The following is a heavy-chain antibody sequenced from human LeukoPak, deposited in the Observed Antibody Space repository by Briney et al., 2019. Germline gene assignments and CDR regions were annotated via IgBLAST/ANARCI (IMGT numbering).Heavy chain of an antibody. Sequence: GASVKVSCKASGNTFSSYAISWVRQAPGQGLEWMGWISAYNGNTNYAQKLQGRVTMTTDTSTSTAYMELRSLRSDDTAVYYCARDCSGGSCYSDYWGQGTLVTVSS. CDR2: ISAYNGNT. J-gene: IGHJ4*02. CDR1: GNTFSSYA. V-gene: IGHV1-18*01. D-gene: IGHD2-15*01. CDR3: ARDCSGGSCYSDY.